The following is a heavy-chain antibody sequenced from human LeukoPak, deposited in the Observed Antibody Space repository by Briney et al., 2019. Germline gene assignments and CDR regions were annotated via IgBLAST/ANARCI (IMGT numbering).Heavy chain of an antibody. CDR3: AKRRGLELLYYYYMDV. CDR1: GFTFDDYA. V-gene: IGHV3-21*04. D-gene: IGHD1-7*01. Sequence: GGSLRLSCAASGFTFDDYAMHWVRQAPGKGLEWVSSISISSYYIYYADSVKGRFTISRDNAKNSLHLQMNSLRAEDTAVYYCAKRRGLELLYYYYMDVRGKGTTVTVSS. J-gene: IGHJ6*03. CDR2: ISISSYYI.